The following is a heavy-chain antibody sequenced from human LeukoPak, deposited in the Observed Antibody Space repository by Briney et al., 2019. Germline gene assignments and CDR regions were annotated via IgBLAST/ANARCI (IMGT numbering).Heavy chain of an antibody. CDR2: ITSNGGSA. D-gene: IGHD3-9*01. V-gene: IGHV3-64D*06. CDR3: VIVRGYFDSSGSDY. J-gene: IGHJ4*02. Sequence: GGSLRLSCSASGFTFSSYTIHWVRQAPGKGLEFVSAITSNGGSAYYADSVRGRFTISRDNSKNTVYLQMSSLRAEDTAVYYCVIVRGYFDSSGSDYWGQGTLVTVSS. CDR1: GFTFSSYT.